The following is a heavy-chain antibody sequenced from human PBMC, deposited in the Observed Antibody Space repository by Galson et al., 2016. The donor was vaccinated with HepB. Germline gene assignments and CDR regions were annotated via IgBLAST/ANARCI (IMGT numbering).Heavy chain of an antibody. D-gene: IGHD2-8*02. V-gene: IGHV1-69*13. CDR1: GGTFSRYT. CDR2: TIPIFGTA. Sequence: SVKVSCKASGGTFSRYTICWVRQAPGQGLEWMGGTIPIFGTANYAQKFQGRVTITADESTSTVYMELSSLRSDDTAVYYCARYRWPSYYFDDWAQGTLVTFSS. CDR3: ARYRWPSYYFDD. J-gene: IGHJ4*02.